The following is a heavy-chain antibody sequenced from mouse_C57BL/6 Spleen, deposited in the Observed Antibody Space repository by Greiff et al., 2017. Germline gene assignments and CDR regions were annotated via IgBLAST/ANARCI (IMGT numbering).Heavy chain of an antibody. CDR1: GYTFTDYN. D-gene: IGHD1-1*01. J-gene: IGHJ3*01. Sequence: DVQLQESGPELVKPGASVKMSCKASGYTFTDYNMHWVKQSHGKSLEWIGYINPNNGVTRYNQKFKGKATLTVNKSSSTAYMERRSRTSEDSAVYYCSISKITTVVAPFAYWGQGTLVTVSA. CDR3: SISKITTVVAPFAY. CDR2: INPNNGVT. V-gene: IGHV1-22*01.